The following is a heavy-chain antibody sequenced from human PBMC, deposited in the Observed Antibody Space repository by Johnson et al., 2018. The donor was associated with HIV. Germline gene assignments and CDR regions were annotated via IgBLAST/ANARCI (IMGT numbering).Heavy chain of an antibody. V-gene: IGHV3-33*08. Sequence: QEQLVESGGGLVKPGGSLRLSCAAAGFTFDDYGMSWVRQAPGKGLEWVAVIWYDGSNKYYADSVKGRFTISRDNSKNTLHVQMNSLRREGTVVSYCARGHCSGAVWLDDGVDIWGQGTVAIVSS. J-gene: IGHJ3*02. CDR2: IWYDGSNK. CDR1: GFTFDDYG. CDR3: ARGHCSGAVWLDDGVDI. D-gene: IGHD2-15*01.